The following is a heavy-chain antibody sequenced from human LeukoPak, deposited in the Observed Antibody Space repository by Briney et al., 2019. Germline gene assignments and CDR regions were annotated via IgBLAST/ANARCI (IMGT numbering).Heavy chain of an antibody. Sequence: PGGSLRLSCTASGFTFSDYSMNWVRQAPGRGLEWVSSITSSSSYIYYGDSVKGRFTISRDNAKNSLYLQMNSLRAEDTAVYYCARAKWVGTTDNWFDPWGQGTLVTVSS. CDR3: ARAKWVGTTDNWFDP. CDR2: ITSSSSYI. D-gene: IGHD1-1*01. V-gene: IGHV3-21*01. CDR1: GFTFSDYS. J-gene: IGHJ5*02.